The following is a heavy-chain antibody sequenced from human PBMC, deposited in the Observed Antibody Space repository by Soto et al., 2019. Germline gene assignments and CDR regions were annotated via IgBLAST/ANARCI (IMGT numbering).Heavy chain of an antibody. D-gene: IGHD2-21*02. J-gene: IGHJ4*02. CDR3: ARASFPRIVVVTANGKLDY. CDR1: GYTFTSYA. V-gene: IGHV1-3*01. Sequence: ATVKVSCKASGYTFTSYAMHWVRQAPGQRLEWMGWINAGNGNTKYSQKFQGRVTITRDTSASTAYMELSSLRSEDTAVYYCARASFPRIVVVTANGKLDYGGQ. CDR2: INAGNGNT.